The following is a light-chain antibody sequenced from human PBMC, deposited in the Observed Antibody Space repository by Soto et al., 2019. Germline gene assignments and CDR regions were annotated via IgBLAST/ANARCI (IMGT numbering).Light chain of an antibody. CDR2: GAS. CDR1: QSVSSR. V-gene: IGKV3-15*01. Sequence: EIVMTQSPATLSVSPGERVTLSCRASQSVSSRLAWYHQKPGQSPRLLIYGASTRATGIPARFSGSGSGTEFTLTISSLQSADFAVYYCQQHTKWPPINFGQGTRLEIK. CDR3: QQHTKWPPIN. J-gene: IGKJ5*01.